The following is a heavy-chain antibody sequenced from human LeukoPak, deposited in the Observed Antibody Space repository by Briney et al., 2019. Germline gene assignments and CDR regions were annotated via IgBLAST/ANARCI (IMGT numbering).Heavy chain of an antibody. D-gene: IGHD5-24*01. CDR2: IYYSGST. V-gene: IGHV4-59*01. J-gene: IGHJ4*02. CDR3: ARGGDGYNSY. CDR1: GGSISSYY. Sequence: SETLSLTCTVSGGSISSYYWSWIRQSPGKGLEWIGYIYYSGSTNYNPSLKSRVTISVDTSKNQFSLKLSSVTAADTAVYYCARGGDGYNSYWGQGTLVTVSS.